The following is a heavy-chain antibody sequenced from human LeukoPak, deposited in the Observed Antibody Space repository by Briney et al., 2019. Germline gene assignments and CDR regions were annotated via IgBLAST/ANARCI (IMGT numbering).Heavy chain of an antibody. J-gene: IGHJ4*02. CDR2: ISGSGGST. CDR3: ARYSGSYSTLDY. Sequence: AGGSLRLSCAASGFTFSSYAMSWVRQAPGKGLEWVSAISGSGGSTYYADSVKGRFTISRDNSKNTLYLQMNSLRAEDTAVYYCARYSGSYSTLDYWGQGTLVTVSS. V-gene: IGHV3-23*01. D-gene: IGHD1-26*01. CDR1: GFTFSSYA.